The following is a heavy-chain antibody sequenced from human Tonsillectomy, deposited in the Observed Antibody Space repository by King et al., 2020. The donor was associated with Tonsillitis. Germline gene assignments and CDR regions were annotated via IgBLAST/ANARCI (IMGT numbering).Heavy chain of an antibody. Sequence: LQLQESGPGLVKPSETLSLTCTVSGGSISSSSYYWGWIRQPPGKGLEWIGSIYYSGSTYYNPSLKSRVTISVDTSKNQFSLKLSSVTAADTAVYYCARHHRSYCSGGSCYIDYFDYWGQGTLVTVSS. CDR2: IYYSGST. D-gene: IGHD2-15*01. CDR3: ARHHRSYCSGGSCYIDYFDY. V-gene: IGHV4-39*01. CDR1: GGSISSSSYY. J-gene: IGHJ4*02.